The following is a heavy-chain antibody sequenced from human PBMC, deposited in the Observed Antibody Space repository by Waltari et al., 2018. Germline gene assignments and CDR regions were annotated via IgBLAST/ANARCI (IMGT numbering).Heavy chain of an antibody. V-gene: IGHV4-59*08. CDR3: ARLPTKYYDSTGWGFFDQ. CDR1: GDFRSDAH. Sequence: HVQLQESGPGRVKPSETLSLTCTVSGDFRSDAHWTWIRQAPGKGLEWIAYLRNTGGTKCTPSLQSRVTISADTSKKQFSLRLTSVTAADTAVYYCARLPTKYYDSTGWGFFDQWGQGILVTVSP. CDR2: LRNTGGT. D-gene: IGHD3-22*01. J-gene: IGHJ4*02.